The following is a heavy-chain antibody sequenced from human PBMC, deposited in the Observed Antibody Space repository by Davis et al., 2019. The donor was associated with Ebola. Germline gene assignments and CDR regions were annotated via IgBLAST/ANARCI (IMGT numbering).Heavy chain of an antibody. CDR2: ISSSGSTI. J-gene: IGHJ4*02. CDR1: GFDFFNYA. Sequence: GESLKISCVGSGFDFFNYAMFWVRQAPGKGLEWVSYISSSGSTIYYADSVKGRFTISRDNAKNSLYLQMNSLRAEDTAVYYCAREGRRSRYGGNPGEPGYWGQGTLVTVSS. CDR3: AREGRRSRYGGNPGEPGY. D-gene: IGHD4-23*01. V-gene: IGHV3-11*01.